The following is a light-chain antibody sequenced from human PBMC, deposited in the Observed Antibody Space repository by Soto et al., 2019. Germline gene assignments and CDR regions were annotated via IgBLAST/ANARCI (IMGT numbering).Light chain of an antibody. CDR3: QSYDSSLSGFYV. CDR2: GNS. Sequence: QSVLTQPPSVSGAPGQRVTISCTGSSSNIGAGYDVHWYQQLPGTAPKLLIYGNSNRPSGVPDRFSGSKSGTSASLAITGLQAEDQADYQCQSYDSSLSGFYVFGNGTKVT. J-gene: IGLJ1*01. V-gene: IGLV1-40*01. CDR1: SSNIGAGYD.